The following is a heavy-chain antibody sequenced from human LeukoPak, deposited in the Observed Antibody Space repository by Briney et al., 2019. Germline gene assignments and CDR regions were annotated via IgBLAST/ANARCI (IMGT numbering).Heavy chain of an antibody. J-gene: IGHJ3*02. Sequence: GGSLRLSCAASGFTLSTYWMSWVRQAPGKGLEWVANIKQDGTEKYYVDSVKGRFTISRDNAKNSLYLQMNRLRAEDTAVYYCAKDQGYYDSSGYYAFDIWGQGTMVTVSS. CDR1: GFTLSTYW. CDR3: AKDQGYYDSSGYYAFDI. D-gene: IGHD3-22*01. CDR2: IKQDGTEK. V-gene: IGHV3-7*01.